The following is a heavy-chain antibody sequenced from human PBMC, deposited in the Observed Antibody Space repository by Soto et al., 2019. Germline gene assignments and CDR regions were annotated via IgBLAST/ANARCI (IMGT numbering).Heavy chain of an antibody. Sequence: SETLSLTCTVSGDSISKSGHYWGWIRQPPGKALEWIGGIDYRGSTLYNPSLRSRITMSIDTSKKFFSLKLTSVSASDTALYYCTSLLTPYDTPGPSWFGPWGQGTLVTVSS. D-gene: IGHD3-9*01. CDR3: TSLLTPYDTPGPSWFGP. J-gene: IGHJ5*02. CDR2: IDYRGST. CDR1: GDSISKSGHY. V-gene: IGHV4-39*02.